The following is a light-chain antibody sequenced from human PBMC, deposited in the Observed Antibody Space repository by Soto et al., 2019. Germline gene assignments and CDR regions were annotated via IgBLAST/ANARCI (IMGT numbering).Light chain of an antibody. CDR1: QSISSY. J-gene: IGKJ2*01. V-gene: IGKV1-39*01. CDR2: AAS. Sequence: DIQMTQSPSSLSASVGDRVTITCRASQSISSYLNWYQQKPGKAPKLLIYAASSLQSGVPSRFSGSGSGPDYTLTISRRQPEAFATYYCQQRYSTPPPLGQGTQLELK. CDR3: QQRYSTPPP.